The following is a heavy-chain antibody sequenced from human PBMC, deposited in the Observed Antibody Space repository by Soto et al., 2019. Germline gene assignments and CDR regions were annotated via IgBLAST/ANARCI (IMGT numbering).Heavy chain of an antibody. J-gene: IGHJ6*02. CDR1: GFILINYV. CDR2: IWHDESNK. V-gene: IGHV3-33*06. D-gene: IGHD6-6*01. CDR3: AKALQYSSSRDYFYYGMDV. Sequence: WGSLRLSCAASGFILINYVMYFFRHSPFKWLEWAAVIWHDESNKYYADSVKGRFIISRDNSNNMLYLQMNSLRADDTAVFYCAKALQYSSSRDYFYYGMDVWGQGTTVTVSS.